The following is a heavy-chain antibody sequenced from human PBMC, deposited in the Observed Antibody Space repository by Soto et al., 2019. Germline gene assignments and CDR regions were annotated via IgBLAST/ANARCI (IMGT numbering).Heavy chain of an antibody. V-gene: IGHV3-30-3*02. Sequence: QVQQVESGGGVVQPGSSLRLSCAASGFTFSTNAMHWVRQAPGKGLQWVAVISYDGSTRYYADSMKGRFTISRDNSKNTLYLQMNNLRAEDTAVYYCAKQFSGWSYYFDYWGQGTLVTVSS. J-gene: IGHJ4*02. CDR2: ISYDGSTR. CDR3: AKQFSGWSYYFDY. D-gene: IGHD6-19*01. CDR1: GFTFSTNA.